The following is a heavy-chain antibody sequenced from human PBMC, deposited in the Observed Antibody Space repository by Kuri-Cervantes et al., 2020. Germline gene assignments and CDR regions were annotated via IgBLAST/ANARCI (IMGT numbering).Heavy chain of an antibody. V-gene: IGHV3-30*02. CDR2: IWYDGSNK. CDR3: AKADEDIVVVVAATRTDYYYYGMDV. D-gene: IGHD2-15*01. Sequence: GGSLRLSCAASGFTFSSYGMHWVRQAPGKGLEWVAVIWYDGSNKYYADSVKGRFTISRDNSKNTLYLQMNSLRAEDTAVYYCAKADEDIVVVVAATRTDYYYYGMDVWGQGTTVTVSS. J-gene: IGHJ6*02. CDR1: GFTFSSYG.